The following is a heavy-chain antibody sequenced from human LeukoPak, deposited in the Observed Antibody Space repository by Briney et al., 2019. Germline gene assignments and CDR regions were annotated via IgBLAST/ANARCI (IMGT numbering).Heavy chain of an antibody. CDR3: ARAPRIEATVSFDY. CDR1: GFTFSNYG. J-gene: IGHJ4*02. D-gene: IGHD2-21*01. V-gene: IGHV3-23*01. Sequence: GGSLRLSCAASGFTFSNYGMSWVRQVPGKGLEWVSGISGSGGSTFYADSVKGRFTISRDNSKNSLYLQMNSLTAEDTAVYYCARAPRIEATVSFDYWGQGTLVTVSS. CDR2: ISGSGGST.